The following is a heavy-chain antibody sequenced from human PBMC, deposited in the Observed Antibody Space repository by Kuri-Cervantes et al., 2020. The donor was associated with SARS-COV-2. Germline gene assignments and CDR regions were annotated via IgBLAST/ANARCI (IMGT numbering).Heavy chain of an antibody. V-gene: IGHV4-59*01. CDR2: FYYGDVT. Sequence: SETLSLTCTVSGGSISSFYWSWIRQSPGKGLEWIAYFYYGDVTNYNPSLKSRVTVSADTFKNQLSLKLSSVTAADTAVYYCARDNILYSGSGFDLWGQGTLVTVSS. J-gene: IGHJ4*02. CDR3: ARDNILYSGSGFDL. D-gene: IGHD1-26*01. CDR1: GGSISSFY.